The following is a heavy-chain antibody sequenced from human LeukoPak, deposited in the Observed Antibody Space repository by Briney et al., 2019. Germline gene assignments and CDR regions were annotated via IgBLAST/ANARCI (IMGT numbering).Heavy chain of an antibody. CDR1: GGSISSSSYY. CDR2: IYYSGST. J-gene: IGHJ5*02. CDR3: ARGRGSRGDWFDP. Sequence: SETLSLTCTVSGGSISSSSYYWGWIRQPPGKGLEWIGSIYYSGSTYYNPSLKSRVTISVDTSKNQFSLKLSSVTAADTAVYYCARGRGSRGDWFDPWGQGTLVTVSS. V-gene: IGHV4-39*07. D-gene: IGHD2-15*01.